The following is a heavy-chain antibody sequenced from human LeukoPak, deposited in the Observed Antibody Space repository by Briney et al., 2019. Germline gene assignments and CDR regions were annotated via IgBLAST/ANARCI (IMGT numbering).Heavy chain of an antibody. D-gene: IGHD6-13*01. CDR2: IYYSGST. CDR1: GGSISSYY. Sequence: SETLSLTCTVSGGSISSYYWSWIRQPPGKGLEGIGYIYYSGSTNYNPSLKRRVTISVDTSQNPFSLKLSSVSAADPAVYYCARGYSSSWYLDYWGQGTLVTVSS. J-gene: IGHJ4*02. V-gene: IGHV4-59*01. CDR3: ARGYSSSWYLDY.